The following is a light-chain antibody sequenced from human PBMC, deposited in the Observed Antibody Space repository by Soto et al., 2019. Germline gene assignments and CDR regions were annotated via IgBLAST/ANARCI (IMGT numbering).Light chain of an antibody. J-gene: IGKJ1*01. CDR1: QSVSTY. V-gene: IGKV1-39*01. CDR3: QHSFIAPQT. Sequence: DIQMTQSPSSLSASIGDRVTITCRASQSVSTYLNWYQQRPGKAPKLLISDASQLQSGVPSRFLGSGSETEFSLPITSLQREDFATYYCQHSFIAPQTFGQGTRVDLK. CDR2: DAS.